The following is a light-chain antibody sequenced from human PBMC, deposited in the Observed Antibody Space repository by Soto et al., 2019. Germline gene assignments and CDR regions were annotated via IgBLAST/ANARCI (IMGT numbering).Light chain of an antibody. Sequence: EIVMTQSPATLSVSPGERATLSCRASQSVSSNLAWYQQKPGQAPRLLIYGASTRATGIPAWFSGSGSGTEFTLTISSLQSEDFAVYYCQQYNNWLYTFGQGTQLEIK. CDR3: QQYNNWLYT. J-gene: IGKJ2*01. CDR2: GAS. V-gene: IGKV3-15*01. CDR1: QSVSSN.